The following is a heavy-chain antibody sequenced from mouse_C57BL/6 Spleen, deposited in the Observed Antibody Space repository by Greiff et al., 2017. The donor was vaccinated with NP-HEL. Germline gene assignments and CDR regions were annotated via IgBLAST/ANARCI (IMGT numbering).Heavy chain of an antibody. J-gene: IGHJ3*01. CDR1: GYTFTGYW. D-gene: IGHD2-3*01. Sequence: QVHLKQSGAELMKPGASVKLSCKATGYTFTGYWIEWVKQRPGHGLEWIGEIVTGSGSTNYNEKFKGKATFTTDTSSNTAYMQLSSLKTEDSAIYYCATQRGYCSTRFAYWGQGTLVTVSA. CDR3: ATQRGYCSTRFAY. V-gene: IGHV1-9*01. CDR2: IVTGSGST.